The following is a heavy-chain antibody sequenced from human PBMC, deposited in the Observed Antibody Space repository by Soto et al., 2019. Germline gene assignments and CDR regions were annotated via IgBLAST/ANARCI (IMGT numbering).Heavy chain of an antibody. CDR3: ARVGVYSSSWYDGDVDNWFDP. Sequence: PSETLSLTCTVSGGSISSDYCIWIRQPPGEGLEWIGYIYYSGSTNYNPSLKSRVTISVDTSKNQFSLKLSSVTAADTAVYHCARVGVYSSSWYDGDVDNWFDPWGQGTLVTVSS. J-gene: IGHJ5*02. CDR1: GGSISSDY. D-gene: IGHD6-13*01. V-gene: IGHV4-59*01. CDR2: IYYSGST.